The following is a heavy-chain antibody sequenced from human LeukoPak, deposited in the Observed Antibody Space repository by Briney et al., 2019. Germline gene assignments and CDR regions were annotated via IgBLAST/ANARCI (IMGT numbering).Heavy chain of an antibody. Sequence: PSETLSLTRAVYGGSFSGYYWSWIRQPPGKGLEWIGEINHSGSTNYNPSLKSRVTTSVDTSKSQFSLKLSSVTAADTAVYYCARDDAVVVTSDAFDIWGQGTMVTVSS. CDR1: GGSFSGYY. V-gene: IGHV4-34*01. CDR2: INHSGST. D-gene: IGHD3-22*01. CDR3: ARDDAVVVTSDAFDI. J-gene: IGHJ3*02.